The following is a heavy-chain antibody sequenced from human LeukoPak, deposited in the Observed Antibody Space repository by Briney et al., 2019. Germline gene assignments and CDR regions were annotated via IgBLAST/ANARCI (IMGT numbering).Heavy chain of an antibody. Sequence: GGSLRLSCAASGFTVSSNYMSWVRQAPGKGLEWVSVIYSGGSTYYADSVKGRFTISRDTSKNTLYLQINSLRVEDTAVYYCIVFGDSNHWGQGTLVTVSS. CDR1: GFTVSSNY. CDR3: IVFGDSNH. J-gene: IGHJ5*02. CDR2: IYSGGST. D-gene: IGHD4-17*01. V-gene: IGHV3-53*01.